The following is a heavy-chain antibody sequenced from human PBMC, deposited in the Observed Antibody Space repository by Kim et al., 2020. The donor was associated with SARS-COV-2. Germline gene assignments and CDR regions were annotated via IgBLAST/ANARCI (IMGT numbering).Heavy chain of an antibody. J-gene: IGHJ4*02. D-gene: IGHD3-9*01. Sequence: FQGRVTITADESTSTAYMELSSLRSEETAVYYCARGADILTGYYPYYFDYWGQGTLVTVSS. CDR3: ARGADILTGYYPYYFDY. V-gene: IGHV1-69*01.